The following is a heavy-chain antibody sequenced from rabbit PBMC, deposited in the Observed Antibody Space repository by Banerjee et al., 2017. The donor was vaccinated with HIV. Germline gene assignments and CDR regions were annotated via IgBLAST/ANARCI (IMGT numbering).Heavy chain of an antibody. V-gene: IGHV1S43*01. CDR2: IYGGSSDTT. Sequence: QEQLVESGGGLVQPEGTLTLTCKASGIDFSSYFYICWVRQAPGKGLEWIACIYGGSSDTTYYASWVNDRFTISRDTSENTVSLKMTSLTAADTATYFCARSYTTASVDYYFNLWGQGTLVTDS. CDR3: ARSYTTASVDYYFNL. CDR1: GIDFSSYFY. D-gene: IGHD1-1*01. J-gene: IGHJ4*01.